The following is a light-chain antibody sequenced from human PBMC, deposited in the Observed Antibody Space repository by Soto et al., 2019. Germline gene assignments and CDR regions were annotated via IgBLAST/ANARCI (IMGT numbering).Light chain of an antibody. V-gene: IGLV2-11*01. Sequence: QSALTQPRSVSGSPGQSVTISCTGTSTDVGAYKYVSWYQQRPGKAPRLMIYDVTERPSGVPDRFSGSKSGNTASLTISGLQAEDEVDYYFCSYAGTYTLFLFGGGTKLTVL. CDR2: DVT. CDR3: CSYAGTYTLFL. CDR1: STDVGAYKY. J-gene: IGLJ2*01.